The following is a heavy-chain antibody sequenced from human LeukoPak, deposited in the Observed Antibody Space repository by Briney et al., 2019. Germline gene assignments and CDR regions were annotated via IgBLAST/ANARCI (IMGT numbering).Heavy chain of an antibody. V-gene: IGHV1-3*01. CDR2: INAGNGNT. D-gene: IGHD2-2*01. J-gene: IGHJ3*02. CDR3: AVGTLTRDAFDI. CDR1: GYTFTSYA. Sequence: ASVKVSCTASGYTFTSYAMHWVRQAPGQRLEWMGWINAGNGNTKYSQKFQGRVTITRDTSASTAYMELSSLRSEDTAVYYCAVGTLTRDAFDIWGQGTMVTVSS.